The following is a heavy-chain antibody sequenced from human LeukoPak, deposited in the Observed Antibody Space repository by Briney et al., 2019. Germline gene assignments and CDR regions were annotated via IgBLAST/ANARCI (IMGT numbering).Heavy chain of an antibody. V-gene: IGHV1-2*02. Sequence: ASVKVSCKASGYTFTDDYIHWVRQAPGQGLEWMGWINPNSGGTNYAQKFQGRVTMTRDTSISTAYMELSRLRSDDTAVYYCASVRYGDPYYFDYWGQGTLVTVSS. CDR2: INPNSGGT. J-gene: IGHJ4*02. D-gene: IGHD4-17*01. CDR3: ASVRYGDPYYFDY. CDR1: GYTFTDDY.